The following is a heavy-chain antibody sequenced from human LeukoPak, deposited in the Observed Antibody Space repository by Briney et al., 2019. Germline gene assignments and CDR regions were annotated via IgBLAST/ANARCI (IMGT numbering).Heavy chain of an antibody. D-gene: IGHD3-10*01. CDR2: ISGSGGNT. J-gene: IGHJ6*03. Sequence: GGSLRLSCAASGFTFSSYAMSWVRQAPGKGLEWVSAISGSGGNTYYADSVKGRFTISRDNSKNTLYLQMNSLRAEDTAVYYCAKDGVVRGTYYYYYYMDVWGKGTTVTVSS. V-gene: IGHV3-23*01. CDR3: AKDGVVRGTYYYYYYMDV. CDR1: GFTFSSYA.